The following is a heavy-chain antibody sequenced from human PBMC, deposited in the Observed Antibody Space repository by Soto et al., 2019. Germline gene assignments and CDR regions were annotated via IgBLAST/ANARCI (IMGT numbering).Heavy chain of an antibody. CDR2: IYSGGST. V-gene: IGHV3-66*01. J-gene: IGHJ4*02. CDR3: ARALIAAAGTNFDY. CDR1: GFTVSSNY. Sequence: GGSLRLSCAASGFTVSSNYMSWVRQAPGKGLEWVSVIYSGGSTYYADSVKGRFTISRDNSKNTLYLQMNSLRAEDTAVYYCARALIAAAGTNFDYWGQGTLVTVSS. D-gene: IGHD6-13*01.